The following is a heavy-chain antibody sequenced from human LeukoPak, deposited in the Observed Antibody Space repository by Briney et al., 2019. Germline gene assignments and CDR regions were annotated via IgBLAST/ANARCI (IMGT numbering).Heavy chain of an antibody. CDR2: IRSKAYGGTT. D-gene: IGHD3-22*01. V-gene: IGHV3-49*04. J-gene: IGHJ4*02. CDR3: TREMYYYDSSGSFDY. Sequence: GGSLRLSCTASGFTFGDYAMSWVRQAPGKGLEWVGFIRSKAYGGTTEYAASVKGRFTISRDDSKSIAYLQMNSLKTEDTAVYYCTREMYYYDSSGSFDYWGQGTLVTVSS. CDR1: GFTFGDYA.